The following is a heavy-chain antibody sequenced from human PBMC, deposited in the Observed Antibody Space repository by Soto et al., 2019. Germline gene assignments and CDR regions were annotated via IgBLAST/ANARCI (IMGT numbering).Heavy chain of an antibody. Sequence: GGSLRLSCAASGFTFSGSAMHWVRQASGKGLEWVGRIRSKANSYATAYAASVKGRFTISRDDSKNTAYLQMNSLKTEDTAVYYCTRPRRDQGKLLWFGELEEGYYYYMDVWGKGTTVTVSS. CDR3: TRPRRDQGKLLWFGELEEGYYYYMDV. CDR2: IRSKANSYAT. V-gene: IGHV3-73*01. D-gene: IGHD3-10*01. J-gene: IGHJ6*03. CDR1: GFTFSGSA.